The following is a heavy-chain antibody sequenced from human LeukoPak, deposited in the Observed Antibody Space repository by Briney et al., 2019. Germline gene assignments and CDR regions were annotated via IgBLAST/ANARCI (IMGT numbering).Heavy chain of an antibody. D-gene: IGHD3-22*01. J-gene: IGHJ3*02. V-gene: IGHV4-34*01. CDR3: ARPVRGYYDSSGYERNAFDI. CDR2: INHSGST. CDR1: GGSFSGYY. Sequence: SETLSLTCAVYGGSFSGYYWSWIRQPPGKGLEWIGEINHSGSTNYNPSLKSRVTISVDTSKNQFSLKLSSVTAADTAVYYCARPVRGYYDSSGYERNAFDIWGQGTMVTVSS.